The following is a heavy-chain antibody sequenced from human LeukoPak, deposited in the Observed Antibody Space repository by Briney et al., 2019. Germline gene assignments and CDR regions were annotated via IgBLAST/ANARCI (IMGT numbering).Heavy chain of an antibody. CDR3: ARDRPLGVGEYGDAFDI. V-gene: IGHV1-69*01. CDR2: IIPIFGTA. CDR1: GGTFSSYA. J-gene: IGHJ3*02. Sequence: SVKVSCKASGGTFSSYAISWVRQAPGQGLEWMGGIIPIFGTANYAQKFQGRVTITADESTSTAYMVLSSLRSEDTAVYYCARDRPLGVGEYGDAFDIWGQGTMVTVSS. D-gene: IGHD2-8*02.